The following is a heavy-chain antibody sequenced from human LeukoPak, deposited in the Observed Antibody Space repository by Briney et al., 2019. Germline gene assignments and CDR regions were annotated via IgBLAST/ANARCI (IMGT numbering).Heavy chain of an antibody. V-gene: IGHV3-48*03. Sequence: GGSLRLSCVASGFTFSTYEMNWVRQAPGKGLEWVSYISRGGDIVYYVDSVKGRFTISRDSAKNSLYPQMNSLRAEDTAVYYCARDIGYYFGSGDSRIFDYWGQGTLVTVSS. CDR1: GFTFSTYE. D-gene: IGHD3-10*01. CDR3: ARDIGYYFGSGDSRIFDY. CDR2: ISRGGDIV. J-gene: IGHJ4*02.